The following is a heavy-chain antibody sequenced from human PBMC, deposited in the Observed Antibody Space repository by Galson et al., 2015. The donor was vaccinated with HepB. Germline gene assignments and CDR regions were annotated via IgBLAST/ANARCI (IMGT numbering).Heavy chain of an antibody. CDR1: GGTFSSYA. D-gene: IGHD3-22*01. V-gene: IGHV1-69*06. CDR2: IIPIIGTA. J-gene: IGHJ3*02. CDR3: ASAMIVVATHRPVDI. Sequence: SVKVSCKASGGTFSSYAISWVRQAPGQGLEWMGGIIPIIGTANYAQKFQGRVTITADKSTSTAYMELSSLRSEDTAVYYCASAMIVVATHRPVDIWGQGTMVTVSS.